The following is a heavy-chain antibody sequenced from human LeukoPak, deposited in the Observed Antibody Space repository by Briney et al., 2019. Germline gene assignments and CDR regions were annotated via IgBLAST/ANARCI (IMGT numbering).Heavy chain of an antibody. Sequence: GGSLRLSCAASGFTVSSNYMSWVRQAPGKGLEWVSVIYSGGSTYYADSVKGRFTISRDNSKNTLYLQMNSLRAEDTAVYYCARGDDSSGASVDYWGLGTLVTVSS. CDR3: ARGDDSSGASVDY. J-gene: IGHJ4*02. D-gene: IGHD3-22*01. V-gene: IGHV3-66*01. CDR1: GFTVSSNY. CDR2: IYSGGST.